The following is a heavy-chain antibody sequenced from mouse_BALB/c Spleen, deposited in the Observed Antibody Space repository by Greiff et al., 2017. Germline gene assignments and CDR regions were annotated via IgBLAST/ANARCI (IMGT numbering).Heavy chain of an antibody. CDR2: ISYSGST. D-gene: IGHD2-3*01. V-gene: IGHV3-2*02. Sequence: EVKLQESGPGLVKPSQSLSLTCTVTGYSITSDYAWNWIRQFPGNKLEWMGYISYSGSTSYNPSLKSRISITRDTSKNQFFLQLNSVTTEDTATYYCARSGDGYYGYFDVWGAGTTVTVSS. J-gene: IGHJ1*01. CDR3: ARSGDGYYGYFDV. CDR1: GYSITSDYA.